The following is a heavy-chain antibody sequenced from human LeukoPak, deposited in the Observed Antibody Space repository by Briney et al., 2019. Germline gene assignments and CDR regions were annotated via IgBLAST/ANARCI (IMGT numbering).Heavy chain of an antibody. CDR3: ARGGHVRVNDWFDP. CDR2: FDPEDGET. CDR1: GYTLTELS. J-gene: IGHJ5*02. Sequence: ASVKVSCKVSGYTLTELSMHWVRQAPGKGLEWMGGFDPEDGETIYAQKFQGRVTMTRDTSTSTVYMELSSLRSEDTAVYYCARGGHVRVNDWFDPWGQGTLVTVSS. V-gene: IGHV1-24*01. D-gene: IGHD2/OR15-2a*01.